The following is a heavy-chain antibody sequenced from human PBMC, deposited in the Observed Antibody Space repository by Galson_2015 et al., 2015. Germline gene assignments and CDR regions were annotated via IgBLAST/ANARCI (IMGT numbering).Heavy chain of an antibody. Sequence: TLSLTCTVSGGSISSGSYYWSWIRQPAGKGLEWIGRIYTSGSTNYNPSLKSRVTISVDTSKNQFSLKLSSVTAADTAVYYCARDSAYYDILTGYYNDYYYDGMDVWGQGTTVTVSS. CDR1: GGSISSGSYY. D-gene: IGHD3-9*01. CDR2: IYTSGST. CDR3: ARDSAYYDILTGYYNDYYYDGMDV. J-gene: IGHJ6*02. V-gene: IGHV4-61*02.